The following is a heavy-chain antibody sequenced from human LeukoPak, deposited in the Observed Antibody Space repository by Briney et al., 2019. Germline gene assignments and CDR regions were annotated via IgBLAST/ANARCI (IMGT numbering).Heavy chain of an antibody. CDR3: ARDQEKTNWFDP. CDR1: GGSISSYY. J-gene: IGHJ5*02. CDR2: IYTSGST. Sequence: SETLSLTCTVSGGSISSYYWSWIRQPAGKGLEWIGRIYTSGSTNYNASLKSRVSMSVDTSKNQFSLKLSSVTAADTAVYYCARDQEKTNWFDPWGQGTLVTVSS. V-gene: IGHV4-4*07.